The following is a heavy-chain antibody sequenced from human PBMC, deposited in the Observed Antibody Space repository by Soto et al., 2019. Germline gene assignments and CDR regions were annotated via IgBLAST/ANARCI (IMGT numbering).Heavy chain of an antibody. CDR1: GASISTYY. J-gene: IGHJ4*02. Sequence: QVQLQESGPGLVKPSETLSLTCTVSGASISTYYWSWIRQPPGKGLEWIGYIFDSESTNNNPSLKSRVTISVDTSKNHFSLKLRSVTAADTAVYFCARITGSLFFDYWGQGTLVTVSP. V-gene: IGHV4-59*01. CDR3: ARITGSLFFDY. CDR2: IFDSEST. D-gene: IGHD2-8*02.